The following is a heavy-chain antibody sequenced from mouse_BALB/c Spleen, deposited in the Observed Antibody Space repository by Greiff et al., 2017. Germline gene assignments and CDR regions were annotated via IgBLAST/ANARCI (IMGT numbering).Heavy chain of an antibody. CDR3: ARSGNYGNY. V-gene: IGHV1S132*01. CDR2: IFPGTGTT. J-gene: IGHJ2*01. CDR1: GYTFTSYW. Sequence: QVQLQQSGAELVKPGASVKLSCKTSGYTFTSYWIQWVKQRPGQGLGWIGEIFPGTGTTYYNEKFKGKATLTIDTSSSTAYMQLSSLTSEDSAVYCCARSGNYGNYWGQGTTLTVSS. D-gene: IGHD2-1*01.